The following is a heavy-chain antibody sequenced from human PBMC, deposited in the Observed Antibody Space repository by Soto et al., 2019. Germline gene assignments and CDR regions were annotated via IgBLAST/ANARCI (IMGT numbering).Heavy chain of an antibody. Sequence: ASVKVSCKASGYTFTGYYMHWVRQAPGQGPEWMGWINPNSGGTNYAQKFQGWVTMTRDTSISTAYMELSRLRSDDTAVYYCARDHYYDSSGYYYSGFDYWGQGTLVTVSS. CDR1: GYTFTGYY. V-gene: IGHV1-2*04. CDR3: ARDHYYDSSGYYYSGFDY. D-gene: IGHD3-22*01. CDR2: INPNSGGT. J-gene: IGHJ4*02.